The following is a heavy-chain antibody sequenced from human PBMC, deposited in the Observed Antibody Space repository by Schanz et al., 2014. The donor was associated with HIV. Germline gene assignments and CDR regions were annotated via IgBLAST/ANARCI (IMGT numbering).Heavy chain of an antibody. CDR1: GFTFSSSG. CDR2: MWYDESHK. CDR3: AKGQRGVVRGDIDC. V-gene: IGHV3-33*06. J-gene: IGHJ4*02. D-gene: IGHD3-10*01. Sequence: QVQLVESGGGVVQPGRSLRLSCTASGFTFSSSGMHWVRQAPGKGLEWVAAMWYDESHKGYADSVKGRFTISRDNSKNTLYLEMNSLRPEDTAVYYCAKGQRGVVRGDIDCWGQGTLVTVSS.